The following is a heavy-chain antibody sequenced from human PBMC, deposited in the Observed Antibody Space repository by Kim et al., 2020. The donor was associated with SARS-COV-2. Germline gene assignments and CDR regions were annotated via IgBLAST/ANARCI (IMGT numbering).Heavy chain of an antibody. Sequence: SVKVSCKASGGTFSSYAISWVRQAPGQGLEWMGRIIPILGIANYAQKFQGRVTITADKSTSTAYMELSSLRSEDTAVYYCARVAVAGLPDYWGQGTLVTVSS. J-gene: IGHJ4*02. D-gene: IGHD6-19*01. CDR1: GGTFSSYA. CDR2: IIPILGIA. V-gene: IGHV1-69*04. CDR3: ARVAVAGLPDY.